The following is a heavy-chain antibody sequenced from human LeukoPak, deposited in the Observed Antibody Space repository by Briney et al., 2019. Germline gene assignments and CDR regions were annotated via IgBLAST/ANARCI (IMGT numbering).Heavy chain of an antibody. CDR3: AREGIADTGVDY. CDR2: IYYSGST. CDR1: GGSISSYY. Sequence: SETLSLTCTVSGGSISSYYWSWIRQPPGKGLEWIGYIYYSGSTNYNPSLKSRVTISVDTSKNQFSLKLSSVTAADTAVYYCAREGIADTGVDYWGQGTLVTVSS. V-gene: IGHV4-59*01. D-gene: IGHD6-13*01. J-gene: IGHJ4*02.